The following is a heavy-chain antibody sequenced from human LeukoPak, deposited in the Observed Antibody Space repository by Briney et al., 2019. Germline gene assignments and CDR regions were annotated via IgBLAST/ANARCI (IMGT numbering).Heavy chain of an antibody. V-gene: IGHV3-21*01. CDR3: ARDPTMYDILTDPHGDY. Sequence: WGSLRLSCAASGFTFSSYSMNWVRQAPGKGLEWVSSISSSSSYIYYADSVKGRFTISRDNAKNSLYLQMNSLRAEDTAVYYCARDPTMYDILTDPHGDYWGQGTLVTVSS. CDR1: GFTFSSYS. J-gene: IGHJ4*02. CDR2: ISSSSSYI. D-gene: IGHD3-9*01.